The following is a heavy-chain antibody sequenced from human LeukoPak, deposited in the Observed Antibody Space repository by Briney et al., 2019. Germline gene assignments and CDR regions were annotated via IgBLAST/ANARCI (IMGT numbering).Heavy chain of an antibody. V-gene: IGHV3-30*02. CDR3: AKDLFWPQGDY. CDR1: GFTFSSYD. J-gene: IGHJ4*02. D-gene: IGHD3-10*02. CDR2: IRYDGSNK. Sequence: PGGSLRLSCAASGFTFSSYDMHWVRQAPGKGLEWVAFIRYDGSNKYYADSLKGRFTISRDNSKNTLYLQMNSLRVEDTAVYDCAKDLFWPQGDYWGQGTLVPVSS.